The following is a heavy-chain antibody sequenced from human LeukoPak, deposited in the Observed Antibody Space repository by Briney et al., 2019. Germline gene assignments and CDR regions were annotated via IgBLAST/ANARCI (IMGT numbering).Heavy chain of an antibody. Sequence: SVKVSCKASGGTFSSYAISWVRQAPGQGLEWMGGIIPIFGTANYAQKFQGRVTITADKSTSTAYMELSSLRSEDTAVYYCARGMYSSGWYGSQYYMDVWGKGTTVTVSS. D-gene: IGHD6-19*01. CDR1: GGTFSSYA. V-gene: IGHV1-69*06. J-gene: IGHJ6*03. CDR2: IIPIFGTA. CDR3: ARGMYSSGWYGSQYYMDV.